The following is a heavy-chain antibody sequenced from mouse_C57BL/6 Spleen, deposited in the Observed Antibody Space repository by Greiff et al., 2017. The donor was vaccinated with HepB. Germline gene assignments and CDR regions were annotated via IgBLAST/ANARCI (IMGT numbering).Heavy chain of an antibody. V-gene: IGHV1-64*01. CDR3: GGGYGSSSFDY. J-gene: IGHJ2*01. CDR1: GYTFTSYW. Sequence: QVQLQQPGAELVKPGASVKLSCKASGYTFTSYWMHWVKQRPGQGLEWIGMIHPNSGSTNYNEKFKSKATLTVDKSSSTAYMQLSSLTSEDSAVYYCGGGYGSSSFDYWGQGTTVTVSS. D-gene: IGHD1-1*01. CDR2: IHPNSGST.